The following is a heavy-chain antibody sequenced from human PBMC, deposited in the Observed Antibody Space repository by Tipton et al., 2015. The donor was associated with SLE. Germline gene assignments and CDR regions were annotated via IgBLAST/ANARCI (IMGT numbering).Heavy chain of an antibody. J-gene: IGHJ5*01. CDR1: GGSISSSSYY. CDR3: AREGCSSTSCYTGGWFDS. Sequence: LRLSCTVSGGSISSSSYYWGWIRQPPGKGLEWLGSIYYSGGTYYNASLKSRVTTSVDTSKNQFSLKLSSVTAADTAVYYCAREGCSSTSCYTGGWFDSWGQGTLVTVSS. V-gene: IGHV4-39*07. D-gene: IGHD2-2*02. CDR2: IYYSGGT.